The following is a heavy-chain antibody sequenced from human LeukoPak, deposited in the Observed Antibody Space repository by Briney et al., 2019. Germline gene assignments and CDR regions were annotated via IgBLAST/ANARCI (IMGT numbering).Heavy chain of an antibody. V-gene: IGHV4-4*07. J-gene: IGHJ6*03. Sequence: SETLSLTCTVSGGYIVSYYWSWIRQPAGKGLEWIGRIYTSENTDYNPSLKSRVTMSVDMSTSQFSLRLTSVTAADTAVYYCAREGDYGDYSKSFYYMDVWGKGTTVTVSS. CDR2: IYTSENT. D-gene: IGHD4-17*01. CDR1: GGYIVSYY. CDR3: AREGDYGDYSKSFYYMDV.